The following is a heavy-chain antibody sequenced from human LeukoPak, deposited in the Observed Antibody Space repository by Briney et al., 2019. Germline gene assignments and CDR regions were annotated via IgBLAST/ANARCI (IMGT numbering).Heavy chain of an antibody. CDR2: ISSSSTI. Sequence: PGGSLRLSCAASGFTFSSYSMIWVRQAPGKGLEWISYISSSSTIYYADSVKGRFTISRDNAKNSLYLQMNSLRDEDTAVYYCARDNPIVGATITLDYWGQGAPVTVSS. CDR1: GFTFSSYS. V-gene: IGHV3-48*02. D-gene: IGHD1-26*01. CDR3: ARDNPIVGATITLDY. J-gene: IGHJ4*02.